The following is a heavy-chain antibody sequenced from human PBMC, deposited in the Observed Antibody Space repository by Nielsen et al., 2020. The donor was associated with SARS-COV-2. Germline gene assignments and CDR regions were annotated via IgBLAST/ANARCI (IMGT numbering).Heavy chain of an antibody. D-gene: IGHD6-13*01. J-gene: IGHJ5*02. CDR2: ISSSSSYI. CDR1: GFTFSSYS. V-gene: IGHV3-21*01. Sequence: GSSLKISCAASGFTFSSYSMNWVRQAPGKGLEWVSSISSSSSYIYYADSVKGRFTISRDNAKNSLYLQMNSLRAEDTAVYYCARDPGIAAAGHFDPWGQGTLVTVSS. CDR3: ARDPGIAAAGHFDP.